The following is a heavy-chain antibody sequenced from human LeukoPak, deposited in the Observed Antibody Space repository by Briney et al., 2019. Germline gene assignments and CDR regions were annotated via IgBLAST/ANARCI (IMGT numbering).Heavy chain of an antibody. D-gene: IGHD6-13*01. CDR2: ISAYNGNT. CDR1: GGTFSSYA. Sequence: GASVRVSCKASGGTFSSYAISWVRQAPGQGLEWMGWISAYNGNTNYAQKLQGRVTMTTDTSTSTAYMELRSLRSDDTAVYYCARVPSIAAAGDWGQGTLVTVSS. V-gene: IGHV1-18*01. CDR3: ARVPSIAAAGD. J-gene: IGHJ4*02.